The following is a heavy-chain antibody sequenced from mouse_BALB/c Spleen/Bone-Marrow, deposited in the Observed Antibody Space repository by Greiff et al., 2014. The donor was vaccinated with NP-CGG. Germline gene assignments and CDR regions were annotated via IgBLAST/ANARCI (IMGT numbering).Heavy chain of an antibody. V-gene: IGHV1-54*01. CDR3: ARCLTGTSAMDY. D-gene: IGHD4-1*01. J-gene: IGHJ4*01. CDR1: GYAFTNYL. CDR2: INPGSGGT. Sequence: VNVVESGAELVRPGTSVKVSCKASGYAFTNYLIEWVKQRPGQGLEWIGVINPGSGGTNYNEKFKAKATLTADKSSSTAYMQLSSLTSDDSAVYFCARCLTGTSAMDYWGQGTSVTVSP.